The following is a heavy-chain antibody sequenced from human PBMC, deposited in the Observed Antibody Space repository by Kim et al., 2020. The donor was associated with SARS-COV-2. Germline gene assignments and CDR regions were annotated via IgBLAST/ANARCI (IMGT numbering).Heavy chain of an antibody. Sequence: ASVKVSCKASGYTFTGYFIFWVRQAPGQRLEWVGRINPYSGDTKSAQSFQGRVTMTRDTSIDTAYMELSRLRSDDTAVYYCARATMIESLGAFDLWGQGTTVTVSS. D-gene: IGHD3-22*01. CDR1: GYTFTGYF. V-gene: IGHV1-2*06. CDR3: ARATMIESLGAFDL. CDR2: INPYSGDT. J-gene: IGHJ3*01.